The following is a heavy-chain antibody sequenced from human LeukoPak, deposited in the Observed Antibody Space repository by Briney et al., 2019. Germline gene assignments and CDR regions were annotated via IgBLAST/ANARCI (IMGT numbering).Heavy chain of an antibody. CDR1: GRSFSGYS. J-gene: IGHJ5*02. CDR3: AGGNWFDP. CDR2: LTYNGST. V-gene: IGHV4-34*01. Sequence: SETLSLTCAVYGRSFSGYSWSWIRQPPGKGLEWIGELTYNGSTNYNPSLKSRVTISVDMSKNQVSLKLSSVTAADTAVYYCAGGNWFDPWGQGTLVTVSS.